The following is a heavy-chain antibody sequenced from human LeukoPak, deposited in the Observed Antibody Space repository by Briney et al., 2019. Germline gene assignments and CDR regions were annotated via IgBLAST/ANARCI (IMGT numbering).Heavy chain of an antibody. CDR1: GGSISSYY. CDR3: ARSFTVAGAFDI. D-gene: IGHD4-23*01. J-gene: IGHJ3*02. Sequence: TSETLSLTCTVPGGSISSYYWSWIRQPPGKGLEWIGYIYYSGSTNYNPSLKSRVTISVDTSKNQFSLKLSSVTAADTAVYHCARSFTVAGAFDIWGQGTMVTVSS. CDR2: IYYSGST. V-gene: IGHV4-59*08.